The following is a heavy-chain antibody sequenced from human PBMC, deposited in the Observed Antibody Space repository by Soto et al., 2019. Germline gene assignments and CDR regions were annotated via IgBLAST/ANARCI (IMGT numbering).Heavy chain of an antibody. CDR1: GCSVSSNY. Sequence: QLVETGGGLIQPGTSLTISCAASGCSVSSNYMTWVRQAPGKGLEWVSFVYSGGATFYADSVKGRFILSRDDSQNTMYLQMNNLRAEDTAVYYCARVPGRLWGRGTLVTVAS. J-gene: IGHJ4*02. CDR2: VYSGGAT. D-gene: IGHD3-10*01. CDR3: ARVPGRL. V-gene: IGHV3-53*02.